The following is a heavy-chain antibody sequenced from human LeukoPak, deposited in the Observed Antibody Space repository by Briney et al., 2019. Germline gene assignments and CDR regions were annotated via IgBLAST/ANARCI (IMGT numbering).Heavy chain of an antibody. CDR2: IWYDGSNK. CDR1: GFTFSSYG. D-gene: IGHD6-19*01. J-gene: IGHJ4*02. CDR3: ARDFYSSGWPPTFDY. V-gene: IGHV3-33*01. Sequence: GRSLRLSCAASGFTFSSYGMHWVRQAPGKGLEWMAVIWYDGSNKYYADSVKGRFTISRDNSKNTLYLQMNSLRAEDTAVYYCARDFYSSGWPPTFDYWGQGTLVTVSS.